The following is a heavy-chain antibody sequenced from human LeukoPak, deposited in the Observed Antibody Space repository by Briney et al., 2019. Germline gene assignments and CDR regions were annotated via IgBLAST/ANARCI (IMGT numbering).Heavy chain of an antibody. J-gene: IGHJ4*02. CDR1: GYAFIDYS. CDR3: VSGSGSDY. V-gene: IGHV1-2*02. Sequence: ASVKVSCKTSGYAFIDYSIHWVRQAPGLGLQCVGWINPYTGDTTYAQESQGRVTMTRDTSISTAYMELSRLRSDDTAVYFCVSGSGSDYWGQGTLVTVSS. D-gene: IGHD3-3*01. CDR2: INPYTGDT.